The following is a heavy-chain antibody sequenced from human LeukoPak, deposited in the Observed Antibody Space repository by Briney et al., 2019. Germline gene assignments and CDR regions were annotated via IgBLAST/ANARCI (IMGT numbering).Heavy chain of an antibody. CDR3: ARRDILTVYYYYYYYMDV. V-gene: IGHV1-2*02. J-gene: IGHJ6*03. D-gene: IGHD3-9*01. Sequence: ASVKVSCKASGYIFTSYFMHWVRQAPGQGLEWMGWINPNTGGTNYAQKFQGRVTMTRDTSISTAYMELSRLRSDDTAVYYCARRDILTVYYYYYYYMDVWGKGTTVTVSS. CDR2: INPNTGGT. CDR1: GYIFTSYF.